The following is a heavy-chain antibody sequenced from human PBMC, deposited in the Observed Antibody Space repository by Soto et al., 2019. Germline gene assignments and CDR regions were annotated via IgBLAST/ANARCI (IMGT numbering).Heavy chain of an antibody. CDR1: GGTFSTYT. CDR3: ARGLECRGYCLDKPTWFGP. J-gene: IGHJ5*02. D-gene: IGHD2-15*01. Sequence: SVKVSCKASGGTFSTYTFSWVRQAPGQGLEWMGRIIPIFGTPYYAQKFQGRVTITADKSTSTVYMELSSLGSDDTAVYFCARGLECRGYCLDKPTWFGPWGQGTLVTVSS. CDR2: IIPIFGTP. V-gene: IGHV1-69*06.